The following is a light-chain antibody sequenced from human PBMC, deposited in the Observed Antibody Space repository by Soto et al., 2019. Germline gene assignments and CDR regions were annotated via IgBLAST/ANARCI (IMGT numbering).Light chain of an antibody. CDR1: QSVSSGF. J-gene: IGKJ1*01. V-gene: IGKV3-20*01. CDR3: QQYSNSLWT. Sequence: EIVLTQSPGTLSLSPGQRVVLSCRASQSVSSGFLAWYQQKPGQAPRLLIYGASNRANGIPDRFSGRGSGTDFTLTIDRLKPDDFAGYYCQQYSNSLWTFGQGTKVEI. CDR2: GAS.